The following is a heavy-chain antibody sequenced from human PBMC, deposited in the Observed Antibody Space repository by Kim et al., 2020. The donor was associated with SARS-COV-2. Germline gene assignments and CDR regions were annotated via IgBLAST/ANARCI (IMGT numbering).Heavy chain of an antibody. CDR3: ARDLKDYSPVSCSRHTFRSANYGFDV. D-gene: IGHD4-4*01. CDR1: GFTFNKYW. CDR2: IKQEGIEK. V-gene: IGHV3-7*01. J-gene: IGHJ6*02. Sequence: GGSLRLSCAASGFTFNKYWMSWVRQAPGKGLEWVANIKQEGIEKYYVDSVKGRFTISRDNAKESLFLQMNSLRAEDTALYYCARDLKDYSPVSCSRHTFRSANYGFDVWGQGTTVTVS.